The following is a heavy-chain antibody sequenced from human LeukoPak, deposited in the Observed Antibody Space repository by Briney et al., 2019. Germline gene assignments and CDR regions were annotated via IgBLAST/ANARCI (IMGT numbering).Heavy chain of an antibody. CDR2: INPDGSNR. D-gene: IGHD1-26*01. CDR1: GFTFSSYW. CDR3: ARGYSGSYRIDY. V-gene: IGHV3-74*01. Sequence: GGSLRLSCAASGFTFSSYWMHWVRQPPGKGLVWVSRINPDGSNRTNADSVRGRFTISRDNAKKTLYLQMNSLRAEDTAVYYCARGYSGSYRIDYWGQGTLVTVSS. J-gene: IGHJ4*02.